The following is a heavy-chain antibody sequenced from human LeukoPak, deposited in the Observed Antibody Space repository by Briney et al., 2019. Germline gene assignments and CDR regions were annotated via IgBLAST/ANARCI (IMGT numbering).Heavy chain of an antibody. D-gene: IGHD1-20*01. J-gene: IGHJ4*02. CDR2: ITSSGNSK. CDR1: GFNFNSYT. Sequence: PGGSLRLSCAASGFNFNSYTMNWVRQPPGKGLEGVSSITSSGNSKDYIDSVKGRFAISRDNTKNSLFLQMNNLRAEDTAIYFCARHRYYFDYWGQGALVTVSS. CDR3: ARHRYYFDY. V-gene: IGHV3-21*01.